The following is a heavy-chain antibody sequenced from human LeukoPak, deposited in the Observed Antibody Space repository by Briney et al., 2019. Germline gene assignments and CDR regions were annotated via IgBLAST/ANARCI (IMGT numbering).Heavy chain of an antibody. V-gene: IGHV1-2*02. D-gene: IGHD2-8*01. J-gene: IGHJ4*02. CDR1: GYTFTGYY. Sequence: ASVKVSCKASGYTFTGYYVHWVRQAPGQGLEWMGWINPNSGVTNYAQKFQGRATLTRDTSITTAYMELSRLNSDDTAVYYCARDVSRSRDYWGQGTLVTVSS. CDR2: INPNSGVT. CDR3: ARDVSRSRDY.